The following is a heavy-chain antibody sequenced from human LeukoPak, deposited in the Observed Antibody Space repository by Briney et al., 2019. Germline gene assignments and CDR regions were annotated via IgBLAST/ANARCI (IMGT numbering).Heavy chain of an antibody. Sequence: PSETLSLTCTVSGGSISSSSYYWGWIRQPPGKGLEWIGSIYHSGSTYYNPSLKSRVTISVDTSKNQFSLKLSSVTAADTAVYYCARDRIMITFGPIGYAFDIWGQGTMVTVSS. CDR2: IYHSGST. D-gene: IGHD3-16*01. J-gene: IGHJ3*02. CDR1: GGSISSSSYY. CDR3: ARDRIMITFGPIGYAFDI. V-gene: IGHV4-39*07.